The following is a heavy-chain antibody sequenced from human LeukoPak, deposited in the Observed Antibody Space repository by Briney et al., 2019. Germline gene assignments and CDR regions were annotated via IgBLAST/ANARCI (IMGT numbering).Heavy chain of an antibody. CDR2: IYYSGST. V-gene: IGHV4-30-4*01. D-gene: IGHD4-17*01. CDR3: AREPSTVTTHYFDY. Sequence: SQTLSLTCTVSGGSISSGDYYWNWIRQPPGKGLEWIGYIYYSGSTYYNPSLKSRVTISVDTSKNQFSLKLSSVTAADTAVYYCAREPSTVTTHYFDYWGQGTLVTVSS. CDR1: GGSISSGDYY. J-gene: IGHJ4*02.